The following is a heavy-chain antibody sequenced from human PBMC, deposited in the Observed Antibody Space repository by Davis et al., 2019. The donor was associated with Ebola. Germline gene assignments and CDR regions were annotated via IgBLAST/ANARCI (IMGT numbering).Heavy chain of an antibody. J-gene: IGHJ4*02. CDR1: GDSMRGPSY. V-gene: IGHV4-4*02. D-gene: IGHD3-16*01. CDR3: VRTKFGFDHSY. CDR2: ISQAGGT. Sequence: MPSETLSLTCVVSGDSMRGPSYWNWVRQPPNKGLEWIGKISQAGGTYYNPSLDSRVTISADTSKNQFSLKLTSVTAADTAVYYCVRTKFGFDHSYWSPGVLVTVS.